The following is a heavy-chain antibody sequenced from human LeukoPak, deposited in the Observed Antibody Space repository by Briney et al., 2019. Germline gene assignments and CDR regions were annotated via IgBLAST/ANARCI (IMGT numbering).Heavy chain of an antibody. CDR1: GITFSHYS. CDR2: ISSFSGTI. CDR3: AELGITMIGGV. J-gene: IGHJ6*04. Sequence: GGSLRLSCVASGITFSHYSMNWVRQAPGKGLEWVSYISSFSGTINYADSVKGRFTISRDNAKNSLYLQMNSLRAEDTAVYYCAELGITMIGGVWGKGTTVTISS. D-gene: IGHD3-10*02. V-gene: IGHV3-48*04.